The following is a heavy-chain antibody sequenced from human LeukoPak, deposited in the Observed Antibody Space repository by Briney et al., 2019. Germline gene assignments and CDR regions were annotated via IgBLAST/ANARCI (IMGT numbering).Heavy chain of an antibody. Sequence: AGGSLRLSCAASGFTFSSYGMHWVRQAPGKGLEWVAVISYDGSNKYYADSVKGRFTISRDNSKNTLYLQMNSLRAEDTAVYYCAKDSEYAFDYWGQGTLVTVSS. D-gene: IGHD2/OR15-2a*01. J-gene: IGHJ4*02. CDR1: GFTFSSYG. V-gene: IGHV3-30*18. CDR3: AKDSEYAFDY. CDR2: ISYDGSNK.